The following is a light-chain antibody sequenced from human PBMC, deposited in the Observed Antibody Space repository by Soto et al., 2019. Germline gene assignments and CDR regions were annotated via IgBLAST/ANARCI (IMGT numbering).Light chain of an antibody. CDR1: QSVNIY. J-gene: IGKJ4*01. CDR3: QQYDDWLLLT. V-gene: IGKV3D-15*01. Sequence: DIVMTQSPATLSVSPGERATLSCRASQSVNIYLAWYQQKPGQAPRLLIFGASSRATGIPARFSCSGSGTEFNLTISSLQSEDFAVSFCQQYDDWLLLTFGGGTKVEIK. CDR2: GAS.